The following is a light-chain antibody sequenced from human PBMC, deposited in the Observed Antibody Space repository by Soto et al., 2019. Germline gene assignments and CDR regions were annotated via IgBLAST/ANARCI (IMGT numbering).Light chain of an antibody. CDR2: DVN. J-gene: IGLJ2*01. V-gene: IGLV2-14*03. CDR3: TSWTTSTTMI. CDR1: SSDIGAYNY. Sequence: QSVLTQPASVSGSPGQSITISCTGTSSDIGAYNYVSWYQQHPGKAPKLMIYDVNIRPSGVSNRFSGSKSGNTASLTISGLQAEVESDYYCTSWTTSTTMIFGGGTKVTVL.